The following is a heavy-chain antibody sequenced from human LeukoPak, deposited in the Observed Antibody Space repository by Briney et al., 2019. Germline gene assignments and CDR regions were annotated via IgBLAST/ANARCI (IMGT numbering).Heavy chain of an antibody. Sequence: SETLSLSCAVYGGSFSGYYWSWIRQPPGKGLEWIGEINHSGSTNYNPSLKSRVTISVDTSKNQFSLKLSSVTAADTAVYYCARVPRPQGYYYKDVWGKGTTVTVSS. CDR3: ARVPRPQGYYYKDV. J-gene: IGHJ6*03. CDR2: INHSGST. CDR1: GGSFSGYY. V-gene: IGHV4-34*01. D-gene: IGHD1-1*01.